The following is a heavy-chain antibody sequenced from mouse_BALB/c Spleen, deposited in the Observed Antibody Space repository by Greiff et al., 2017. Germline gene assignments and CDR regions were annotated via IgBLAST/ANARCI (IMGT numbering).Heavy chain of an antibody. J-gene: IGHJ2*01. D-gene: IGHD4-1*01. CDR3: AILGPVDY. CDR2: IDPANGNT. V-gene: IGHV14-3*02. Sequence: EVQLHQSGAELVKPGASVKLSCTASGFNIKDTYMHWVKQRPEQGLEWIGRIDPANGNTKYDPKFQGKATITADTSSNTAYLQLSSLTSEDTAVYYCAILGPVDYWGQGTTLTVSS. CDR1: GFNIKDTY.